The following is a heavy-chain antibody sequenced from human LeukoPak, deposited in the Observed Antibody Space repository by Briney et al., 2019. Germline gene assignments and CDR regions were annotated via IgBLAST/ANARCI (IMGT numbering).Heavy chain of an antibody. Sequence: GGSLRLSCAASGFTFSSYGMHWVRQAPGKGLEWVAFIRYDGSNKYYADSVKGRFTISRDNSKNTLYLQMNSLRAEDTAVYYCAKVAYYDSSGYTHWGQGTLVTVSS. J-gene: IGHJ4*02. CDR3: AKVAYYDSSGYTH. D-gene: IGHD3-22*01. CDR1: GFTFSSYG. V-gene: IGHV3-30*02. CDR2: IRYDGSNK.